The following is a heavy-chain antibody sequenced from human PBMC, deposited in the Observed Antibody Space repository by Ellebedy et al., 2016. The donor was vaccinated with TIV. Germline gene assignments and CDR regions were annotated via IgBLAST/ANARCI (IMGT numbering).Heavy chain of an antibody. D-gene: IGHD6-19*01. V-gene: IGHV1-2*02. CDR2: INPNSGGT. CDR1: GYTFTGYY. CDR3: ARERVAGMFSFDY. Sequence: ASVKVSCKASGYTFTGYYMHWVRHAPGQGLEWFGWINPNSGGTNYAQNFQGRVTMTTDTSTSTAYMELRSLRPDDTAVYYCARERVAGMFSFDYWGQGTLAIVSS. J-gene: IGHJ4*02.